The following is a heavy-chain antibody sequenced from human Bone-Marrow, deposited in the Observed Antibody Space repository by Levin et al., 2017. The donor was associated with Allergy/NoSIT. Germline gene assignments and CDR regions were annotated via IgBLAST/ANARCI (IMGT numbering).Heavy chain of an antibody. CDR2: ISYDGSNK. D-gene: IGHD1-7*01. CDR3: AKGSLTGTTGWFDP. CDR1: GFTFSSYG. V-gene: IGHV3-30*18. J-gene: IGHJ5*02. Sequence: PGGSLRLSCAASGFTFSSYGMHWVRQAPGKGLEWVAVISYDGSNKYYADSVKGRFTISRDNSKNTLYLQMNSLRAEDTAVYYCAKGSLTGTTGWFDPWGQGTLVTVSS.